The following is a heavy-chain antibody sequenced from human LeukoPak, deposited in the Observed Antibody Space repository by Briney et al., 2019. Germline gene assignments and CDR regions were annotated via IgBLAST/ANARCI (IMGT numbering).Heavy chain of an antibody. Sequence: SETLSLTCTVSGGSINSSSYYWGWIRQPPGKGLEWIGSIYYSGSTYYNPSLKSRVTISVDTSKNQFSLKLSSVTAADTAVYYCARRKWEWGPTWFDPWGQGTLVTVSS. J-gene: IGHJ5*02. CDR1: GGSINSSSYY. CDR3: ARRKWEWGPTWFDP. V-gene: IGHV4-39*01. D-gene: IGHD1-26*01. CDR2: IYYSGST.